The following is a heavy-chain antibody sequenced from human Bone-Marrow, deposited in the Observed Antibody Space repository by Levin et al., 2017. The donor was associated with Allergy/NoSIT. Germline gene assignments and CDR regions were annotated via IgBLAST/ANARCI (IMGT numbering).Heavy chain of an antibody. D-gene: IGHD6-13*01. CDR3: ARANIAAALPYYLDS. CDR2: IYPGDSDT. Sequence: KSGESLKISCNGSGYNFTNYWIGWVRQVPGKGLEWVGIIYPGDSDTRYTWSFHGQVTISADKSFRTAYLQWSSLKASDTAMYYCARANIAAALPYYLDSWGQGTLVTVSS. CDR1: GYNFTNYW. V-gene: IGHV5-51*01. J-gene: IGHJ4*02.